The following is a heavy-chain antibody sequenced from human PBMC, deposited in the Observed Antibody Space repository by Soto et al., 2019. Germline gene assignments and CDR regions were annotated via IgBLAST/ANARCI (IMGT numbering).Heavy chain of an antibody. V-gene: IGHV3-49*04. D-gene: IGHD3-10*01. CDR3: TRVTYYGSGSPNWFDP. CDR1: GFTFGDYA. J-gene: IGHJ5*02. CDR2: IRSKAYGGTT. Sequence: GGSLRLSCTASGFTFGDYAMSWVRQAPGKGLEWVGFIRSKAYGGTTEYAASVKGRFTISRDDSKSIAYLQMNSLKTEDTAVYYCTRVTYYGSGSPNWFDPWGQGTLVTVSS.